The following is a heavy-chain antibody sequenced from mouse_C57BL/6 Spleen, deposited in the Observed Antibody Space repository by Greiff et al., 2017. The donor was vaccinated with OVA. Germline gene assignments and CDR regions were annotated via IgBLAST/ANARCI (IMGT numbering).Heavy chain of an antibody. J-gene: IGHJ2*01. V-gene: IGHV1-18*01. CDR1: GYTFTDYN. CDR3: ARLRDYYGSSFFDY. D-gene: IGHD1-1*01. Sequence: DVQLQESGPELVKPGASVKIPCKASGYTFTDYNMDWVKQSHGKSLEWIGDINPNNGGTIYNQKFKGKATLTVDKSSSTAYMELRSLTSEDTAVYYCARLRDYYGSSFFDYWGQGTTLTVSS. CDR2: INPNNGGT.